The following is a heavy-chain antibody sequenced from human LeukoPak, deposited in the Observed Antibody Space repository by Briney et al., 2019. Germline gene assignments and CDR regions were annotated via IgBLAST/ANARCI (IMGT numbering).Heavy chain of an antibody. Sequence: GGSLRLSCAASGFTFSNYEMIWVRQAPGKGLEWVSHISSSGRTVYYADSVKGRFTISRDNANKSLFLQMNSLRAEDTAVYYCAKRGPASFGVYMDVWGKGTTVTVSS. D-gene: IGHD3-3*01. V-gene: IGHV3-48*03. CDR1: GFTFSNYE. CDR2: ISSSGRTV. J-gene: IGHJ6*03. CDR3: AKRGPASFGVYMDV.